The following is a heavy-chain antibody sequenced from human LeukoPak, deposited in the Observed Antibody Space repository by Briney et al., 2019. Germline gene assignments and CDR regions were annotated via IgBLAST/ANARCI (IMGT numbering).Heavy chain of an antibody. CDR3: ATSSSVTQTRDP. Sequence: SVGLLRKPSGYGFSDVYFNWVRQAPAQGLEWMGWINPHSGATKYIQRFPSRVSMDASFDTAYMELSRLTSDDTAVYYCATSSSVTQTRDPSGPGTL. V-gene: IGHV1-2*02. CDR2: INPHSGAT. CDR1: GYGFSDVY. D-gene: IGHD5/OR15-5a*01. J-gene: IGHJ5*02.